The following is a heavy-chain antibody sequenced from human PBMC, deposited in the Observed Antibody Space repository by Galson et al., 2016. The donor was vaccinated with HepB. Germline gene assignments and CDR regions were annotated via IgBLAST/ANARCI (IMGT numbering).Heavy chain of an antibody. D-gene: IGHD3-10*01. Sequence: ETLSLTCTVSGGSISSSNYYWGWIRQPPGKGLEWIGSIYHSGNTYYSPSFKSRVTISVDTSKNQFSLKLSSVTAADTAVYYCDRGEWGRFDLWGQGKLVIVSS. CDR3: DRGEWGRFDL. CDR2: IYHSGNT. CDR1: GGSISSSNYY. J-gene: IGHJ3*01. V-gene: IGHV4-39*01.